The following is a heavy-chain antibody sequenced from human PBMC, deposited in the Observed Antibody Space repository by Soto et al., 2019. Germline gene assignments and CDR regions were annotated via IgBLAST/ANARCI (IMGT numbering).Heavy chain of an antibody. CDR1: GLTFSSYA. CDR2: ISGSGGST. V-gene: IGHV3-23*01. CDR3: AKHLRFTKGYYYYGLYV. J-gene: IGHJ6*02. Sequence: GGYLRLSCAASGLTFSSYAMSWDRQAPGKGREWVSAISGSGGSTYYADSEKGRYTISRDNSNNTLYLQMNSLRADDTAVYYCAKHLRFTKGYYYYGLYVWGQGTTVTVSS. D-gene: IGHD3-3*01.